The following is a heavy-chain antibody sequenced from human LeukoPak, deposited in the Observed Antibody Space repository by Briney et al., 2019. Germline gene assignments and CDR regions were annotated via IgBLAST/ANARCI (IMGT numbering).Heavy chain of an antibody. Sequence: PADTLSLTCTVSGDSISTYYWSWVRPPPGKGLEWIGCICNSGGTKYNPSHKRRVTISVDTSKNQFSLNQSSVTAADTAVYYCAKTGRPNNSGWYRWFDPWGQGTLVTVSS. J-gene: IGHJ5*02. CDR1: GDSISTYY. D-gene: IGHD6-19*01. CDR2: ICNSGGT. V-gene: IGHV4-4*09. CDR3: AKTGRPNNSGWYRWFDP.